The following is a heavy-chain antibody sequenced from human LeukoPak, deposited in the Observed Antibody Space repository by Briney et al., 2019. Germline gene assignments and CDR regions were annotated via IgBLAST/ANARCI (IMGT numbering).Heavy chain of an antibody. Sequence: ASVKVSCKASGGTFITYAIGWVRQAPGQGLEWRGGIFPIFGTANYAQKFEDRVTLTADESTNTAYMELRSLRSDDTAVYYCARGAIPIAAAAQATNWFDPWGQGTLVTVSS. D-gene: IGHD6-13*01. CDR1: GGTFITYA. J-gene: IGHJ5*02. V-gene: IGHV1-69*13. CDR3: ARGAIPIAAAAQATNWFDP. CDR2: IFPIFGTA.